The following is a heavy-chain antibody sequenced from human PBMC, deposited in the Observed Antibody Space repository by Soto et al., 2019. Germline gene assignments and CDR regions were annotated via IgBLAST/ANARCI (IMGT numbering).Heavy chain of an antibody. CDR3: VRGMSSSSVFGHWFDP. J-gene: IGHJ5*02. V-gene: IGHV4-31*03. CDR1: GGSISSGGYY. D-gene: IGHD6-6*01. Sequence: SETLSLTCTVSGGSISSGGYYWSWIRQHPGKGLEWIGYIYYSGSTYYNPSLRSRVTISVDTSKNQFSLKLSSVTAADTAVYYCVRGMSSSSVFGHWFDPWGQGTLVTVSS. CDR2: IYYSGST.